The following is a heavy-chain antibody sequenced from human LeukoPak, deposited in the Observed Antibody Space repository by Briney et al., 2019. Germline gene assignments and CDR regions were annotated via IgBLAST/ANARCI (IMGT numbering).Heavy chain of an antibody. Sequence: GGSLRLSCTASGFTLSTYDMSWVRQAPGKGLEWVSYISSSGSTIYYADSVKGRFTISRDNAKNSLYLQMNSLRAEDTAVYYCATQPRLSLDEPPVDYWGQGTLVTVSS. CDR1: GFTLSTYD. J-gene: IGHJ4*02. CDR3: ATQPRLSLDEPPVDY. CDR2: ISSSGSTI. D-gene: IGHD3-16*02. V-gene: IGHV3-11*01.